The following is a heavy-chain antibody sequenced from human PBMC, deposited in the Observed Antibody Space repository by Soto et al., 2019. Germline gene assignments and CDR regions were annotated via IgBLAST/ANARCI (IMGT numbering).Heavy chain of an antibody. CDR1: GFTFSNAW. CDR2: IKSKTDGGTT. Sequence: GGSLRLSCAASGFTFSNAWMNWVRQAPGKGLEWVGRIKSKTDGGTTDYAAPVKGRFTISRDDSKNTLYLQMNSLKTEDTAVYYCTTGSDYYDSSGYYYDYYYYGMDVWGQGTTVTVSS. D-gene: IGHD3-22*01. J-gene: IGHJ6*02. CDR3: TTGSDYYDSSGYYYDYYYYGMDV. V-gene: IGHV3-15*07.